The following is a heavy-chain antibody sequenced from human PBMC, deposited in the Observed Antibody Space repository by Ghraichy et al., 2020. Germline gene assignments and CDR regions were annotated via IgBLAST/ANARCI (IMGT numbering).Heavy chain of an antibody. J-gene: IGHJ4*02. V-gene: IGHV3-53*01. CDR3: ARGLRYYDSSGYYYFDY. D-gene: IGHD3-22*01. Sequence: GESLNISCAASGFTVSSNYMSWVRQAPGKGLEWVSVIYSGGSTYYADSVKGRFTISRDNSKNTLYLQMNSLRAEDTAVYYCARGLRYYDSSGYYYFDYWGQGTLVTVSS. CDR1: GFTVSSNY. CDR2: IYSGGST.